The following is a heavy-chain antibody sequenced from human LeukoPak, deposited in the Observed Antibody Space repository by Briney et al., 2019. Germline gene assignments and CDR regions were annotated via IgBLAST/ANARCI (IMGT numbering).Heavy chain of an antibody. CDR2: INGSGGST. Sequence: GGSLRLSCAASGFTFSSYAMSWVRQAPGKGLEWVSAINGSGGSTYYADSVKGRFTISRDNSKNTLYLQMNSLRAEDTAVYYCARDDYGDYWSYNVWGQGTLVTVSS. V-gene: IGHV3-23*01. CDR1: GFTFSSYA. D-gene: IGHD4-17*01. CDR3: ARDDYGDYWSYNV. J-gene: IGHJ4*02.